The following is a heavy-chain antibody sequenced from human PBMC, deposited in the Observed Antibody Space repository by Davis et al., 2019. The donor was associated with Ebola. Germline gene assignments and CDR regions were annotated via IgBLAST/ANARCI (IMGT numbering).Heavy chain of an antibody. D-gene: IGHD5-18*01. V-gene: IGHV3-33*03. CDR2: IWYDGSNK. CDR1: GFTFSSYG. CDR3: VPGTWI. J-gene: IGHJ4*02. Sequence: PGGSLRLSCAASGFTFSSYGMHWVRQAPGKGLEWVAVIWYDGSNKYYADSVKGRFTISRDNAKNSLYLQMNTLRVGDTAIYYCVPGTWIRGQGTLVTVSS.